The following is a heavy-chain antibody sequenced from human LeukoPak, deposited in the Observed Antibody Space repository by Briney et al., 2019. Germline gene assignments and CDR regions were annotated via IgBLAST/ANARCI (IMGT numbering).Heavy chain of an antibody. CDR1: VLIFSHYG. V-gene: IGHV3-33*01. CDR2: IWYDGSKK. J-gene: IGHJ1*01. D-gene: IGHD1-26*01. CDR3: TVWSGSSYLEYLQH. Sequence: PGTSLRLSCAASVLIFSHYGMHWVRQSPGKGLDWVALIWYDGSKKYYADSVKGRFTISRDNAKDTLYLQMDSLRVEDTAVYYCTVWSGSSYLEYLQHWGQGTLVSVSA.